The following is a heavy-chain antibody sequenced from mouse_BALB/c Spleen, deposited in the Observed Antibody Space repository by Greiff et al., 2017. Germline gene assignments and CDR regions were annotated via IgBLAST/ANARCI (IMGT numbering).Heavy chain of an antibody. CDR2: INSNGGST. D-gene: IGHD2-10*02. V-gene: IGHV5-6-2*01. CDR3: ARRVKYGNFDY. Sequence: DVQLVESGGGLVKLGGSLKLSCAASGFTFSSYYMSWVRQTPEKRLELVAAINSNGGSTYYPDTVKGRFTISRDNAKNTLYLQMSSLKSEDTALYYCARRVKYGNFDYWGQGTTLTVSS. J-gene: IGHJ2*01. CDR1: GFTFSSYY.